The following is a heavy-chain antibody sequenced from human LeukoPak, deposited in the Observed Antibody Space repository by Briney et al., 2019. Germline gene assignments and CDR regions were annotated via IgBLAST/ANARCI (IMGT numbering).Heavy chain of an antibody. CDR3: ASEDYYDSSLDY. J-gene: IGHJ4*02. D-gene: IGHD3-22*01. Sequence: PSETLSLTCTVSGGSISSSSYYWGWIRQPPGKGLEWIGRIYYSGSTYYNPSLKSRVPISVDTSKNQFSLKLSSVTAADTAVYYCASEDYYDSSLDYWGQGTLVTVSS. CDR2: IYYSGST. V-gene: IGHV4-39*01. CDR1: GGSISSSSYY.